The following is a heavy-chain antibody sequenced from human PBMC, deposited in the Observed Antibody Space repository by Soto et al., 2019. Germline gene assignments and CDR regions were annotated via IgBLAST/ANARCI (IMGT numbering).Heavy chain of an antibody. CDR3: ARDIGSYAYGEGY. CDR2: VYSSGTT. CDR1: RGYINSHG. D-gene: IGHD3-10*01. V-gene: IGHV4-4*07. Sequence: SATLSQNYRLSRGYINSHGWSWIAQPAGKGLEWIGRVYSSGTTDYNPSLNSRATLSVETSKNQFSLKLSSVTAADMGVYYCARDIGSYAYGEGYWGQGIQVTVSS. J-gene: IGHJ4*02.